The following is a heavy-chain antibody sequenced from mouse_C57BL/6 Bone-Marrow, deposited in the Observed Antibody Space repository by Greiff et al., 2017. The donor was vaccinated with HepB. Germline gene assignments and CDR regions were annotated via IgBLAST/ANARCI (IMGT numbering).Heavy chain of an antibody. V-gene: IGHV1-7*01. CDR1: GYTFTSYW. Sequence: QVQLKESGAELAKPGASVKLSCKASGYTFTSYWLHWVKQRPGQGLEWIGYINPSSGYTKYNQKFKDKATLTADKSSSTAYMQLSSLTYEDSAVYYCARCSTTVVAPYYAMDYWGQGTSVTVSS. J-gene: IGHJ4*01. D-gene: IGHD1-1*01. CDR3: ARCSTTVVAPYYAMDY. CDR2: INPSSGYT.